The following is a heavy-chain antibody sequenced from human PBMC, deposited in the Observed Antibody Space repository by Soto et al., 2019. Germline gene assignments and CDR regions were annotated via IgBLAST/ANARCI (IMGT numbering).Heavy chain of an antibody. Sequence: GASVKVSCKASGYIFTGYYIQWVRQAPGQGLEWMGWINTKTGGTKYAQKFQGRVTMTRDTSINTAYMEVSRLRSDDTAVYYCATDKVAFDIWGNGTMVTVSS. CDR3: ATDKVAFDI. J-gene: IGHJ3*02. CDR2: INTKTGGT. V-gene: IGHV1-2*02. CDR1: GYIFTGYY. D-gene: IGHD3-9*01.